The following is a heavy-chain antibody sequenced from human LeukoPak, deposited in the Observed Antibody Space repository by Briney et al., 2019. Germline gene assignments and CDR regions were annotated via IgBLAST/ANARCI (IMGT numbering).Heavy chain of an antibody. CDR2: INHSGST. Sequence: SETLSPTCAVYGGSFSGYYWSWIRQPPGKGLEWIGEINHSGSTNYNPSLKSRVTISVDTSKNQFSLKLSSVTAADTAVYYCARGGALWYYYYYMDVWGKGTTVTVSS. D-gene: IGHD1-26*01. CDR1: GGSFSGYY. J-gene: IGHJ6*03. CDR3: ARGGALWYYYYYMDV. V-gene: IGHV4-34*01.